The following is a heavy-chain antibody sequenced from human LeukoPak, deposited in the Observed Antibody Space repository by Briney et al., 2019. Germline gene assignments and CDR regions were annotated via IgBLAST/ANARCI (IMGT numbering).Heavy chain of an antibody. V-gene: IGHV4-59*08. J-gene: IGHJ4*02. CDR1: GASIISHF. D-gene: IGHD1-26*01. CDR2: IYHSGGT. CDR3: ARHWSTGTSYYRFDY. Sequence: PSETLSLTCTVSGASIISHFGTGFRRPQGKDRGWMVYIYHSGGTNYNPSLKSRVTISVDTSKTQFSLKLSSVTAADTAVYYCARHWSTGTSYYRFDYWGQGTLVTVSS.